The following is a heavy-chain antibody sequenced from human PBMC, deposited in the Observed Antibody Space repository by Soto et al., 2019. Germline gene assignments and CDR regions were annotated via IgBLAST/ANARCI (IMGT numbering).Heavy chain of an antibody. CDR1: GGTFSSYA. CDR3: ARGKSYYDSSGCFDY. J-gene: IGHJ4*02. CDR2: IIPIFGTA. V-gene: IGHV1-69*06. D-gene: IGHD3-22*01. Sequence: RASVKVSCKASGGTFSSYAISWVRQAPGQGLQWMGGIIPIFGTANYAQKFQGRVTITADKSTSTAYMELSSLRSEDTAVYYCARGKSYYDSSGCFDYWGQGTLVTVSS.